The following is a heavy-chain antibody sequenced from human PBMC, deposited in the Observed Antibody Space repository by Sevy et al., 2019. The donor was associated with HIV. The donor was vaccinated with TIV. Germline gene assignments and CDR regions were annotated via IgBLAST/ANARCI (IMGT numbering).Heavy chain of an antibody. Sequence: ASVKVSCKASGGIFRSNAISWVRQAPGQGLEWVGGIIAVFGTTYYAQKFQGRVTLIADESTGTVHMELRSLRSEDTAIYYCARDTHYYVSGSFDSWGQGTQVTVS. J-gene: IGHJ4*01. V-gene: IGHV1-69*13. CDR1: GGIFRSNA. CDR3: ARDTHYYVSGSFDS. D-gene: IGHD3-10*01. CDR2: IIAVFGTT.